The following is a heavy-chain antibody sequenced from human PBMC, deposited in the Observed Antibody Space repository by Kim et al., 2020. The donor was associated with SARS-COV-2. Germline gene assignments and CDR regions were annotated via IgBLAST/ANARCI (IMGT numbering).Heavy chain of an antibody. D-gene: IGHD3-10*01. Sequence: GGSLRLSCAASGFTFSSHSMHWVRQAPGKGLEWVAVISYDRSNKYYADSVKGRFTISRDNSKNTLYLQMNSLRAEDTAVYYCAKNPVDREYYYGSGSYSGYWGRGTLVTVSS. CDR1: GFTFSSHS. J-gene: IGHJ4*02. V-gene: IGHV3-30*18. CDR2: ISYDRSNK. CDR3: AKNPVDREYYYGSGSYSGY.